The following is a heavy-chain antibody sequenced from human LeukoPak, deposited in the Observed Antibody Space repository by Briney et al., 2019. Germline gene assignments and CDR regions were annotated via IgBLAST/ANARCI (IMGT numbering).Heavy chain of an antibody. CDR2: ISGSGDNT. Sequence: AGGSLRLSCAASGFTFSSYAMSWVRQAPGKGLEWVSGISGSGDNTYYADSVKGRFTISRDNSKNTLYLQMNSLRAEDTAVYYCARVYPGSAFDIWGQGTMVTVSS. D-gene: IGHD5/OR15-5a*01. CDR3: ARVYPGSAFDI. J-gene: IGHJ3*02. CDR1: GFTFSSYA. V-gene: IGHV3-23*01.